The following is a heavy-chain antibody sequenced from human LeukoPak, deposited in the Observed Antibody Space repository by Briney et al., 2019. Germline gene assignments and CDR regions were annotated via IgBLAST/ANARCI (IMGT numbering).Heavy chain of an antibody. CDR1: GFTFNSYE. CDR2: ISSSGSTI. V-gene: IGHV3-48*03. D-gene: IGHD6-13*01. Sequence: PGGSLRLSCAASGFTFNSYEMNWVRQAPGKGLEWVSYISSSGSTIYYADSVKGRFTISRDNAKNSLYLQMNSLRAEDTAVYYCAKDHSSSWFQYYSYYYYMDVWGKGTTVTISS. J-gene: IGHJ6*03. CDR3: AKDHSSSWFQYYSYYYYMDV.